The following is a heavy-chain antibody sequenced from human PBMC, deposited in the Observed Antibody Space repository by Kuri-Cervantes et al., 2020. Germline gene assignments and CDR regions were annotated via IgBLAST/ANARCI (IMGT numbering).Heavy chain of an antibody. J-gene: IGHJ6*03. CDR2: INHSGST. Sequence: GSLRLSCAVSGGSISSSHWWSWVRQPPGKGLEWIGEINHSGSTNYNPSLKSRVTISVDTSKNQFSLKLSSVTAADTAVYYCARGPPGRMVQGVIITTPYYYYYYMDVWGKGTTVTVSS. CDR3: ARGPPGRMVQGVIITTPYYYYYYMDV. CDR1: GGSISSSHW. V-gene: IGHV4-4*02. D-gene: IGHD3-10*01.